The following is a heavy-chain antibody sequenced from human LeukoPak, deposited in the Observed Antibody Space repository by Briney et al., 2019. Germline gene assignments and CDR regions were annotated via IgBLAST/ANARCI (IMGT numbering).Heavy chain of an antibody. CDR1: GFTFSSYW. D-gene: IGHD1-26*01. CDR3: ARGGTSYSGKLDY. J-gene: IGHJ4*02. CDR2: IKSDGSIT. Sequence: QTGGSLRLSCAASGFTFSSYWMHWVRQAPGKGLVWVSRIKSDGSITTYADSVKGRFTISRDNAKNTLYLQMNSLRAEDTAVYYCARGGTSYSGKLDYWGRGTLVTVSS. V-gene: IGHV3-74*01.